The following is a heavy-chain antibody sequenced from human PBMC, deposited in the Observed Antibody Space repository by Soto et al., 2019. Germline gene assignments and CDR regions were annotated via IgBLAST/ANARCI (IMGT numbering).Heavy chain of an antibody. CDR3: ARDWGLPALDQYYYYYYGMDV. Sequence: SETLSLTCTVSGGSISSYYWSWIRQPPGKGLEWIGYIYYSGSTNYNPSLKSRVTISVDTSKNQFSLKLSSVTAADTAVYYCARDWGLPALDQYYYYYYGMDVWGQGTTVTVSS. J-gene: IGHJ6*02. D-gene: IGHD3-16*01. V-gene: IGHV4-59*01. CDR2: IYYSGST. CDR1: GGSISSYY.